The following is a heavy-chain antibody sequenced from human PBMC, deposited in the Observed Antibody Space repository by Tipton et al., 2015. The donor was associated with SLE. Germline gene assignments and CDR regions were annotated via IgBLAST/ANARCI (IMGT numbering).Heavy chain of an antibody. D-gene: IGHD3-10*01. CDR1: GYSISSSYY. CDR3: ARGEKEFGEYYFDY. CDR2: IYYSGST. J-gene: IGHJ4*02. V-gene: IGHV4-31*11. Sequence: TLSLTCAVSGYSISSSYYWSWIRQHPGKGLEWIGYIYYSGSTYYNPSLKSRVTISVDTSKNQFSLKLSSVTAADTAVYYCARGEKEFGEYYFDYWGQGTLVTVSS.